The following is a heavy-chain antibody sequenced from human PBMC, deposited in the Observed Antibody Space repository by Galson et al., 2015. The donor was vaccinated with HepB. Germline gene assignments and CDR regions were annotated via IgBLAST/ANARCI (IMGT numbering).Heavy chain of an antibody. CDR3: AKDGVRFLEWEYYFDY. D-gene: IGHD3-3*01. Sequence: SLRLSCAASGFTFSSYGMHWVRQAPGKGLEWVAVISYDGSNKYYADSVKGRFTISRNNSKNTLYLQMNSLRAEDTAVYYCAKDGVRFLEWEYYFDYWGQEPWSPSPQ. CDR2: ISYDGSNK. CDR1: GFTFSSYG. V-gene: IGHV3-30*18. J-gene: IGHJ4*01.